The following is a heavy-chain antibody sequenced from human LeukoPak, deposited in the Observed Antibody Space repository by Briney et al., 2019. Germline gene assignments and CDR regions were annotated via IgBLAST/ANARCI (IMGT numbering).Heavy chain of an antibody. CDR3: ARDFGAAGSSYYYYMDV. V-gene: IGHV1-2*02. CDR2: INPNSGGT. Sequence: ASVKVSCKASGYTFTGYYMHWVRQAPGQGLEWMGWINPNSGGTNYAQKFQGRVTMTRDTSISTAYMELSRLRSDDTAVYYCARDFGAAGSSYYYYMDVWGKGTTVTVSS. CDR1: GYTFTGYY. D-gene: IGHD6-13*01. J-gene: IGHJ6*03.